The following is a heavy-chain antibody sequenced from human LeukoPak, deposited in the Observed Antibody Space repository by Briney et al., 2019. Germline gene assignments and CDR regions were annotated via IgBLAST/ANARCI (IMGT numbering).Heavy chain of an antibody. CDR1: GGSISSYY. J-gene: IGHJ3*02. CDR3: ARDGIGYYYDSSGYYTGADI. D-gene: IGHD3-22*01. V-gene: IGHV4-59*01. Sequence: PSETPSLTCTVSGGSISSYYWSWIRQPPGKGLEWIGYIYYSGSTNYNPSLKSRVTISVDTSKNQFSLKLSSVTAADTAVYYCARDGIGYYYDSSGYYTGADIWGQGTMVTVPS. CDR2: IYYSGST.